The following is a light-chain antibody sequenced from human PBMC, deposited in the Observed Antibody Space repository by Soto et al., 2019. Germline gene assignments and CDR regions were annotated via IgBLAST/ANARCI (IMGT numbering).Light chain of an antibody. V-gene: IGKV3-20*01. Sequence: EILLMQAPGTQSLSPGERATLSCRASQSVNNNYLAWYQQKPGQSPRILIYGASIRATAIPDRFSGSGSGTDFTLTISRMEPEDSAVDYCQQHSRSITVGGGTTVAIK. CDR3: QQHSRSIT. J-gene: IGKJ4*01. CDR1: QSVNNNY. CDR2: GAS.